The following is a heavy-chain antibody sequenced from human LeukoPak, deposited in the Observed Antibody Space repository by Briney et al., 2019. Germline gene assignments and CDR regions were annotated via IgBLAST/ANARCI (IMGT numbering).Heavy chain of an antibody. D-gene: IGHD2-2*02. CDR2: IYSSGNT. J-gene: IGHJ3*02. V-gene: IGHV4-59*08. CDR1: GGSISSYY. Sequence: SETLSLTCTVSGGSISSYYWSWIRQPPGKGLEWIGYIYSSGNTNYNPSLKSRVTISVDTSTNQFSLKLSSVTAADTAVYYCARQLRYCSSTSCYTRNAFDIWGQGTMVTVSS. CDR3: ARQLRYCSSTSCYTRNAFDI.